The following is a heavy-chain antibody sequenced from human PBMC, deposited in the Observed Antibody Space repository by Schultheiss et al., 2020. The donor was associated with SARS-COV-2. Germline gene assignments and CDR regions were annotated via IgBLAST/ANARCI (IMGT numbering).Heavy chain of an antibody. D-gene: IGHD4-17*01. CDR3: ARQVLRYFDY. CDR2: IYYSGST. Sequence: SETLSLTCTVSGGSISSYYWSWIRQPPGKGLEWIGYIYYSGSTYYNPSLKSRVTISIDTSKNQFSLKLSSVTAADTAVYYCARQVLRYFDYWGQGTLVTVSS. V-gene: IGHV4-59*08. J-gene: IGHJ4*02. CDR1: GGSISSYY.